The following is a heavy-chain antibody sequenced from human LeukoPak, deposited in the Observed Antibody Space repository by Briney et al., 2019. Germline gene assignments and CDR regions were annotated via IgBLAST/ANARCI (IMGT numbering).Heavy chain of an antibody. CDR3: TTEGWFGELLYGY. D-gene: IGHD3-10*01. CDR2: IRSKAYGGTT. Sequence: GRSLRLSCTASGFTFGDYAMSWVRQAPGKGREWIGFIRSKAYGGTTEYAASVKGRLTISRDDSKSIAYLQMNSLKTEDTAVYYCTTEGWFGELLYGYWGQGTLVTVSS. J-gene: IGHJ4*02. CDR1: GFTFGDYA. V-gene: IGHV3-49*04.